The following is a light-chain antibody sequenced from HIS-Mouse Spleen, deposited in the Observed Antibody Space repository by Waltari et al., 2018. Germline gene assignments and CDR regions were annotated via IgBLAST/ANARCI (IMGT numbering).Light chain of an antibody. V-gene: IGLV3-19*01. J-gene: IGLJ3*02. CDR2: GKN. CDR3: NSRDSSGNHLV. Sequence: SSELTQDPAVSVALGQTVRITCQGDSLRSYYASWYQQKPGQAPVLVIYGKNNRPSGIPDRFSGYSSGNTASLTITGAKAEDEADYYCNSRDSSGNHLVFGGGTKLTVL. CDR1: SLRSYY.